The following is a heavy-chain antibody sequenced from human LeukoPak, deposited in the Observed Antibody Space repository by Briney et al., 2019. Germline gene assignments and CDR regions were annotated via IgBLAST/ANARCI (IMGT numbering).Heavy chain of an antibody. CDR1: GGSFSSYY. J-gene: IGHJ4*02. CDR2: IYYSGST. CDR3: ARLVGVGGVIF. V-gene: IGHV4-59*01. D-gene: IGHD3-16*02. Sequence: SETLSLTSTVSGGSFSSYYWNCIRPPPRNVLEWMGYIYYSGSTNCNTSLKSRVTISVDTSKNQFSLKLVCVTAAVTAVYYCARLVGVGGVIFWGQGTLVTVSS.